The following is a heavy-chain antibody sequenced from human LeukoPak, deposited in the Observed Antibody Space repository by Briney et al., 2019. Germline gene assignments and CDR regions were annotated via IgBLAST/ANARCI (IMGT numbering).Heavy chain of an antibody. J-gene: IGHJ6*03. V-gene: IGHV3-21*01. CDR1: GFTFSSYS. Sequence: GGSLRLSCAASGFTFSSYSMNWVRQAPGKGLEWVSSISSSSSYIYYADSVKGRFTIYRDNAKNSLYLQMHSLRAEDTAVYYCARENIFATVTFPPMDVWGKGTTVTVSS. CDR2: ISSSSSYI. D-gene: IGHD4-17*01. CDR3: ARENIFATVTFPPMDV.